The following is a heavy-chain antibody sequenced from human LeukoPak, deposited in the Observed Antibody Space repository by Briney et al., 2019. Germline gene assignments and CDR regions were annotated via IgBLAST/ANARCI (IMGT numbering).Heavy chain of an antibody. D-gene: IGHD6-6*01. CDR1: GFTFSSHA. Sequence: GGSLRLSCAASGFTFSSHAMSWVRQAPGEGLEWVSAVSGSGDNTYYADSVKGRFTISRDNSKNTLYLHMNSLRAEDTAVYYCARDQGGRYSSSSGLFDYWGQGTLVTVSS. V-gene: IGHV3-23*01. J-gene: IGHJ4*02. CDR3: ARDQGGRYSSSSGLFDY. CDR2: VSGSGDNT.